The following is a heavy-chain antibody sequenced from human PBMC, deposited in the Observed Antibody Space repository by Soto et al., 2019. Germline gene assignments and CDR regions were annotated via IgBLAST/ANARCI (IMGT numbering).Heavy chain of an antibody. CDR2: MNPNSGNT. CDR1: GYTFTSYD. D-gene: IGHD6-13*01. V-gene: IGHV1-8*01. CDR3: ARERSAAGTGWFDP. Sequence: QVQLVQSGAEVKKPGASVKVSCKASGYTFTSYDINWVRQATGQGLEWMGWMNPNSGNTGYAQKFQGRVTMTRNTSISASYMELSSLRSEDTAVYYCARERSAAGTGWFDPWGQGTLVTVSS. J-gene: IGHJ5*02.